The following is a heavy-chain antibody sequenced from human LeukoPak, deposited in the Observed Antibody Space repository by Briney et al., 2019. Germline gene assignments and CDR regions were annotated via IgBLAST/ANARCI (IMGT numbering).Heavy chain of an antibody. Sequence: SETLSLTCTVSGGSISSYYWSWIRQPPGKGLEWIGYIYYSGSTNYNPSLKCRVTISVDTSKNQFSLKLSSVTAADTAVYYCASGYSYGFFDYWGQGTLVTVSS. D-gene: IGHD5-18*01. V-gene: IGHV4-59*01. CDR2: IYYSGST. CDR1: GGSISSYY. CDR3: ASGYSYGFFDY. J-gene: IGHJ4*02.